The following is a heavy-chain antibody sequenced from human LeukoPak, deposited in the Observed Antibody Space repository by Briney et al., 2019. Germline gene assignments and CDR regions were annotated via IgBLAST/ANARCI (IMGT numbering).Heavy chain of an antibody. J-gene: IGHJ3*02. D-gene: IGHD2-2*01. CDR1: VFSFSDYW. CDR3: TRDPECSTSSCLDAFDI. Sequence: GGSLRLSCAASVFSFSDYWMTWVRQAPGKGLEWVANINQDGRKRFYVDSVKGRFTISRDHARNSLYRHLDSLRAEDTAVYYCTRDPECSTSSCLDAFDIGGQGTTVTVSS. V-gene: IGHV3-7*01. CDR2: INQDGRKR.